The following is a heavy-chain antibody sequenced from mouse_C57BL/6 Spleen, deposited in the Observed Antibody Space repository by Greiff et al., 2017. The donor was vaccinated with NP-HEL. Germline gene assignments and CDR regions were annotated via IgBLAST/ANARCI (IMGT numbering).Heavy chain of an antibody. CDR1: GYTLTDYY. CDR2: INPYNGGT. J-gene: IGHJ1*03. V-gene: IGHV1-19*01. Sequence: EVQLVESGPVLVKPGASVKMSCKASGYTLTDYYMNWVKQSHGKSLEWIGVINPYNGGTSYNQKFKGKATLTVDKSSSTAYMELNSLTSEDSAVYYCARGGYYRHGVWGTGTTVTVSS. D-gene: IGHD2-3*01. CDR3: ARGGYYRHGV.